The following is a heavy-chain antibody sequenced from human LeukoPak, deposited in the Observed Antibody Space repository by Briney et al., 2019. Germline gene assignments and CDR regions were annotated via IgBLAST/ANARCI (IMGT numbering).Heavy chain of an antibody. J-gene: IGHJ4*02. D-gene: IGHD3-10*01. CDR3: ARDGSSFDS. Sequence: GGSLRLSCAASGCTFSNYWMSWVRQAPGKGLEWVANIKQDGSEIYYVDSVKGRFTISRDNAKNSLYLQTNRLRAEDTAVYYCARDGSSFDSWGLGTLVTVSS. CDR2: IKQDGSEI. V-gene: IGHV3-7*01. CDR1: GCTFSNYW.